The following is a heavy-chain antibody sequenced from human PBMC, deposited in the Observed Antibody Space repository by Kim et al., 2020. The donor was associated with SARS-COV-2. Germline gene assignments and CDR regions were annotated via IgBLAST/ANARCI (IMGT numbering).Heavy chain of an antibody. CDR3: TTELRSPRDSSGSDY. V-gene: IGHV3-15*01. Sequence: APVKGRFTISRDDSKNTLYLQMNRLKPEDTAVYYCTTELRSPRDSSGSDYWGQGTLVTVSS. D-gene: IGHD3-22*01. J-gene: IGHJ4*02.